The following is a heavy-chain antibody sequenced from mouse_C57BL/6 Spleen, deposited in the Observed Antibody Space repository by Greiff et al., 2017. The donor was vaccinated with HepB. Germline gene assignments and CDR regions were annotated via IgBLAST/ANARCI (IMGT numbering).Heavy chain of an antibody. CDR3: AREGFTLYYAMDY. CDR2: ISSGSSTI. CDR1: GFTFSDYG. Sequence: EVNVVESGGGLVKPGGSLKLSCAASGFTFSDYGMHWVRQAPEKGLEWVAYISSGSSTIYYADTVKGRFTISRDNAKNTLFLQMTSLRSEDTAMYYCAREGFTLYYAMDYWGQGTSVTVSS. V-gene: IGHV5-17*01. D-gene: IGHD3-3*01. J-gene: IGHJ4*01.